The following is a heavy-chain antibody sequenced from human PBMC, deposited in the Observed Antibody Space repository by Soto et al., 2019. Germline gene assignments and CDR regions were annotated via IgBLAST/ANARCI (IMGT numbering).Heavy chain of an antibody. J-gene: IGHJ4*02. CDR1: GFTFSDHY. Sequence: EVQLVESGGGLVQPGGSLRLSCAASGFTFSDHYMDWVRQAPGKGLEWVGRIRKKVNSYTTEYAASVKGRITISRDDSENSPYLQMNSLKTEDTAFYYCARVATAYNYHYWGQGTLVTVSS. V-gene: IGHV3-72*01. CDR3: ARVATAYNYHY. D-gene: IGHD2-21*02. CDR2: IRKKVNSYTT.